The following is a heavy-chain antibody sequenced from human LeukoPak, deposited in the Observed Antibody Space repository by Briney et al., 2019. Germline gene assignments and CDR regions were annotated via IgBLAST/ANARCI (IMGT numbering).Heavy chain of an antibody. CDR3: ARESVATITDQSFLFDY. V-gene: IGHV3-7*01. D-gene: IGHD5-12*01. CDR1: GFTFSSYW. J-gene: IGHJ4*02. Sequence: GGSLRLSCAASGFTFSSYWMSWVRQAPGKGLEWVANIKQDGSEEYYVDSVKGRFTISRDNAKNSLYLQMNGLRAEDTAVYYCARESVATITDQSFLFDYWGQGTLVTVSS. CDR2: IKQDGSEE.